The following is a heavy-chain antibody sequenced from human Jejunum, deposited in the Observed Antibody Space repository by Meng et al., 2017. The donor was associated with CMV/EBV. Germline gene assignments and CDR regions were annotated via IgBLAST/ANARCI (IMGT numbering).Heavy chain of an antibody. CDR2: ISISSNYI. Sequence: APTGFIFSTYTLTWLRQAPGKGLEWVSSISISSNYIYYTDSLKGRFTISRDDAKNSLYLQMNSLRADDTAVYYCARGGATGNYFDYWGQGALVTVSS. CDR1: GFIFSTYT. V-gene: IGHV3-21*01. CDR3: ARGGATGNYFDY. D-gene: IGHD1-26*01. J-gene: IGHJ4*02.